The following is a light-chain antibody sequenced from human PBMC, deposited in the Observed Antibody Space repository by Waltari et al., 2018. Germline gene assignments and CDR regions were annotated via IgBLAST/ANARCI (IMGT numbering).Light chain of an antibody. CDR1: QSVLSSSDNKNY. V-gene: IGKV4-1*01. Sequence: DIVMTQSPDSLAVSLGERATINCKSSQSVLSSSDNKNYLAWYQQKPGQPPKLIIYWSSTRESGVPDRFSGSGSGTDFALTISSLQAEDVAVYYCQHYYTSPPTFGGGTKVEIK. CDR3: QHYYTSPPT. J-gene: IGKJ4*01. CDR2: WSS.